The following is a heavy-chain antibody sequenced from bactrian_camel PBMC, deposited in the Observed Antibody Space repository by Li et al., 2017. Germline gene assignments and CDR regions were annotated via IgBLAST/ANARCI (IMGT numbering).Heavy chain of an antibody. CDR3: VKGGGYVGYYKY. Sequence: HVQLVESGGGSVQAGGSLRLSCEYTTSRKCMGWFRQAPGKEREGIVSSWLSGGPTTYSDSVKGRFTISRNAATNMVYLQMNSLDREDTAVYYCVKGGGYVGYYKYWGQGTQVTVS. CDR2: SWLSGGPT. J-gene: IGHJ4*01. D-gene: IGHD3*01. V-gene: IGHV3-3*01. CDR1: TSRKC.